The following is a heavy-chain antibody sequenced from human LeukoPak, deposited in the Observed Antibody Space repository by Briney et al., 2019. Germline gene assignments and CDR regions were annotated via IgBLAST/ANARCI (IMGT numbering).Heavy chain of an antibody. D-gene: IGHD3-10*01. CDR2: IKQDGSEK. J-gene: IGHJ4*02. CDR3: ARVSGSYYSDY. V-gene: IGHV3-7*03. CDR1: GFTLRSYW. Sequence: GGSLRLSCAASGFTLRSYWVSWVRQAPGKGLEWVANIKQDGSEKYYVDSVKGRFVISRDNAKSSLYLQMNSLRAEDTAVYYCARVSGSYYSDYWGQGTLVTVSS.